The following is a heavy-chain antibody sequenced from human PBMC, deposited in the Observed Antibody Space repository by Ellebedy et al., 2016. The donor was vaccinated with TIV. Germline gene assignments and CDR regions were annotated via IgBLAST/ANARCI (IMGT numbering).Heavy chain of an antibody. Sequence: GGPLRLSCAASGFTFSDYYMSWIRQAPGKGLEWVSYISNSDSSIFYADSVRGRFTISRDNAKNLLYLQMSSLRAEDTAVYYCARDTRFIDHQHNWFDPWGQGTLVTVSS. D-gene: IGHD2-2*01. CDR3: ARDTRFIDHQHNWFDP. CDR1: GFTFSDYY. CDR2: ISNSDSSI. J-gene: IGHJ5*02. V-gene: IGHV3-11*01.